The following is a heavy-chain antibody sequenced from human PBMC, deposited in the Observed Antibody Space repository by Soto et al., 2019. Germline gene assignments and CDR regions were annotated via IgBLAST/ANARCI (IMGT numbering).Heavy chain of an antibody. Sequence: ASVKVSCKASGYTFSSSAMHWVRQAPGQSLEWMGWINVGTDKTEYSRRLQGRVTITKDTSASTADMELSGLTSEDTAVYYCATASSWYYYGMDVWGQGTTVTVSS. J-gene: IGHJ6*02. CDR3: ATASSWYYYGMDV. CDR2: INVGTDKT. D-gene: IGHD6-13*01. V-gene: IGHV1-3*01. CDR1: GYTFSSSA.